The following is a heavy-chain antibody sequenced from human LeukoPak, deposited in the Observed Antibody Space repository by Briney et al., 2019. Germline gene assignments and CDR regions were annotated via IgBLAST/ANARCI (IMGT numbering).Heavy chain of an antibody. CDR2: ISAYNGNT. Sequence: ASVKVSCKASGYTFTSYGISWVRQAPGQGLEWMGWISAYNGNTIYAQKLQGRVTMTTDTSTSTAYMELRSLRSDDTAVYYCARAPLVYYDILTPDNWFDPWGQGTLVTVSS. CDR3: ARAPLVYYDILTPDNWFDP. J-gene: IGHJ5*02. D-gene: IGHD3-9*01. V-gene: IGHV1-18*01. CDR1: GYTFTSYG.